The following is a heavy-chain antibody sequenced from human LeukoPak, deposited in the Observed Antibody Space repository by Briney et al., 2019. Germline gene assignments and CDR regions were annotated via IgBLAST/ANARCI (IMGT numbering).Heavy chain of an antibody. V-gene: IGHV3-23*01. J-gene: IGHJ6*04. CDR1: GFTFSSYG. CDR2: ISGSGGST. D-gene: IGHD3-10*01. CDR3: AGAYYYGSGSLDV. Sequence: GGSLRLSCAASGFTFSSYGMSWVRQAPGKGLEWVSAISGSGGSTYYADSVKGRFTISRDNSKNTLYLQMNSLRAEDTGVYYCAGAYYYGSGSLDVWGKGTTVTMSS.